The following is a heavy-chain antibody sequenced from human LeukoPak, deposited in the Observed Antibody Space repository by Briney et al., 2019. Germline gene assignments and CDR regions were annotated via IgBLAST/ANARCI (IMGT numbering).Heavy chain of an antibody. CDR1: GGTFSSYA. Sequence: SVKVSCKASGGTFSSYAISWVRQAPGQGLEWMGGIIPIFGTANYAQKFQGRVTITADESTSTAYMELSSLRSEDTAMYYCAIPYYYDSSGYYSPLYYYYYMDVWGKGTTVTVSS. CDR3: AIPYYYDSSGYYSPLYYYYYMDV. CDR2: IIPIFGTA. V-gene: IGHV1-69*01. D-gene: IGHD3-22*01. J-gene: IGHJ6*03.